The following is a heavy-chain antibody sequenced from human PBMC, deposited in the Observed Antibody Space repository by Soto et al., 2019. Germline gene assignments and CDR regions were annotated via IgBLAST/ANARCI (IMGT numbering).Heavy chain of an antibody. CDR2: INPDNGNT. V-gene: IGHV1-3*01. Sequence: KVSCKASGYTFTRYTMNWVRQAPGQRLEWMGWINPDNGNTKSSQKFQDRVIITRDTSASTAYMDLSSLRSEDTAVDYCARGIATGQLDPWGQGTLVTDSS. CDR1: GYTFTRYT. J-gene: IGHJ5*02. CDR3: ARGIATGQLDP. D-gene: IGHD2-15*01.